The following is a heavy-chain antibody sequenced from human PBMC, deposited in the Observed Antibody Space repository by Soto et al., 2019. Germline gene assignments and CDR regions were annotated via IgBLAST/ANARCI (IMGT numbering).Heavy chain of an antibody. V-gene: IGHV1-3*01. J-gene: IGHJ4*02. Sequence: GASVKVSCKASGYTFTSYAMHWVRQAPGQRLEWMGWINAGNGNTKYSQKFQGRVTITRDTSASTAYMELSSLRSEDTAVYYCARARSLVLILVYWGQGPLVTVSS. CDR3: ARARSLVLILVY. CDR2: INAGNGNT. D-gene: IGHD3-16*01. CDR1: GYTFTSYA.